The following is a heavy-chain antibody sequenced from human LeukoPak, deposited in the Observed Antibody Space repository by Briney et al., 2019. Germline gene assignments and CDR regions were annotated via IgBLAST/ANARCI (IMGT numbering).Heavy chain of an antibody. Sequence: ASVKVSCKVSGYTLTELSMHCVRQAPGKGHEWMGGFDLEDGETIYAQKFQGRVTMTEDTSTDTAYMELSSLRSEDTAVYYCATFELGSYEGWFDPWGQGALVTVSS. CDR2: FDLEDGET. J-gene: IGHJ5*02. CDR1: GYTLTELS. V-gene: IGHV1-24*01. D-gene: IGHD1-26*01. CDR3: ATFELGSYEGWFDP.